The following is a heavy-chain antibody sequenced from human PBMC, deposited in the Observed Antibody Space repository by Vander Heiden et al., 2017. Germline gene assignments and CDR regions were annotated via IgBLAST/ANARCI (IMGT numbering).Heavy chain of an antibody. V-gene: IGHV1-18*01. CDR1: GYTFNSYG. CDR2: ISAYNGNT. Sequence: QVQLVQSGAEVKKPGASVKVSCKASGYTFNSYGISGVRQAPGQGLEWMGWISAYNGNTNYAQKLQGRVTMTTDTSTSTAYMELRSLRSDDTAVYYCARANSIAVAGTHVYYYGMDVWGQGTTVTVSS. D-gene: IGHD6-19*01. J-gene: IGHJ6*02. CDR3: ARANSIAVAGTHVYYYGMDV.